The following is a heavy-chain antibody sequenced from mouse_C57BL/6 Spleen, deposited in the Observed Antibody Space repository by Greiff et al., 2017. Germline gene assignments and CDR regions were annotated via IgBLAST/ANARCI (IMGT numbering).Heavy chain of an antibody. CDR2: IDPETGGT. J-gene: IGHJ2*01. V-gene: IGHV1-15*01. CDR1: GYTFTDYE. Sequence: QVQLQQSGAELVRPGASVTLSCKASGYTFTDYEMHWVKQTPVHGLEWIGAIDPETGGTAYNQKFKGKAILTADKSSSTAYMELRSLTSEDSAVYYCTRSVGGTYYFDYWGQGTTLTVSS. CDR3: TRSVGGTYYFDY. D-gene: IGHD2-14*01.